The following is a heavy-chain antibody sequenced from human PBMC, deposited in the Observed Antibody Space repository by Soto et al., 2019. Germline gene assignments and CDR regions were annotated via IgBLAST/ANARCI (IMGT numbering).Heavy chain of an antibody. D-gene: IGHD3-10*01. CDR1: GASITQYY. CDR2: VSSTGST. V-gene: IGHV4-59*01. J-gene: IGHJ4*02. CDR3: ARERIWFGESDYYYDY. Sequence: SETLSLTCTVSGASITQYYWNWIRQSPGKGLEWIVSVSSTGSTVFNPSLTSRVTVSLDTSKNQFSLTLNSVTAADTAVYYCARERIWFGESDYYYDYWGQGALVTVSS.